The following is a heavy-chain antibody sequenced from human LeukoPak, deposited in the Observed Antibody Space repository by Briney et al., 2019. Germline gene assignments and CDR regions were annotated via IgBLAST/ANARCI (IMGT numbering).Heavy chain of an antibody. D-gene: IGHD3-10*01. J-gene: IGHJ6*03. Sequence: ASVKVSCKASGYTFTSYYMHWVRQAPGQGLEWMGIINPSGGSTSYAQKFQGRVTMTRDTSTSTVYMELSSLRSEDTAVYYCARDYRGAYGSGSYYRGNYYYYYMDVWGKGTTVTISS. CDR2: INPSGGST. CDR3: ARDYRGAYGSGSYYRGNYYYYYMDV. V-gene: IGHV1-46*01. CDR1: GYTFTSYY.